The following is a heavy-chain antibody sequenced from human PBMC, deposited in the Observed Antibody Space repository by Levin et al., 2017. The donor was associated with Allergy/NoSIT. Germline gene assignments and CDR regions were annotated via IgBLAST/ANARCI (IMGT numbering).Heavy chain of an antibody. D-gene: IGHD1-26*01. V-gene: IGHV3-23*01. CDR1: GFTFRSYA. J-gene: IGHJ4*02. CDR2: ISGVSPFTGRGGST. CDR3: AKDLRDRSRGSYGN. Sequence: GESLKISCAGSGFTFRSYAMSWVRQAPGKGLEWVSGISGVSPFTGRGGSTYYSDSVKGRFTISRDNSKNTLYLQLTSLRVEDTAIYFCAKDLRDRSRGSYGNWGQGTLVTVSS.